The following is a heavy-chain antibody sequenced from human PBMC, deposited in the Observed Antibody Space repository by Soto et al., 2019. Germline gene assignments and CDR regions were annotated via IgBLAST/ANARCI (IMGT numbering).Heavy chain of an antibody. Sequence: QVELKQSGDAVKKPGASVKVSCRASGYTFANYGITWVRQAPGQGLQWMGWISGHDGKTKSNKNLQGRITMTTDTSTNTAYLELKNLKSEDTAIYYCARDSAFLFGSTGYFDYWGQGTLVSVSS. D-gene: IGHD2-15*01. CDR3: ARDSAFLFGSTGYFDY. CDR1: GYTFANYG. CDR2: ISGHDGKT. J-gene: IGHJ4*02. V-gene: IGHV1-18*04.